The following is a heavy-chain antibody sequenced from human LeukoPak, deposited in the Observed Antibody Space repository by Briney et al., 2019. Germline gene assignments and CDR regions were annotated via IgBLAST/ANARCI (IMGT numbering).Heavy chain of an antibody. V-gene: IGHV3-23*01. Sequence: GGSLRLSCAASGFTFSSYAVNWVRQAPRKGLEWVSAISGGGDFIYYADSVKGRFTISRDNSKSTGYLQMNSLRAEDTAIYYCAKVDGSSSSRARFAYWGPGTLVTVSS. CDR3: AKVDGSSSSRARFAY. CDR2: ISGGGDFI. J-gene: IGHJ4*02. D-gene: IGHD6-6*01. CDR1: GFTFSSYA.